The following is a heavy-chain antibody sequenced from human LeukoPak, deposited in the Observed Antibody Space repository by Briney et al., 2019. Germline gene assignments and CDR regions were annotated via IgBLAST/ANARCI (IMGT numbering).Heavy chain of an antibody. Sequence: GASVKVSCKASGGTFSSYAISWVQQAPGQGLEWMGRIIPILGIANYAQKFQGRVTITADKSTSTAYMELSSLRSEDTAVHYCARSRDGYPFDYWGQGTLVTVSS. CDR1: GGTFSSYA. V-gene: IGHV1-69*04. J-gene: IGHJ4*02. D-gene: IGHD5-24*01. CDR3: ARSRDGYPFDY. CDR2: IIPILGIA.